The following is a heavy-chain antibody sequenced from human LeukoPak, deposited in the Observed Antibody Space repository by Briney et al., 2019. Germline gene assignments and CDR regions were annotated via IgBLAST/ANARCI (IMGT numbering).Heavy chain of an antibody. J-gene: IGHJ4*02. CDR2: ISGSGGST. Sequence: GGSLTLSCAASGFTFSSSAISWVRQAPGKGLEWVSAISGSGGSTYYADSVKGRFTISRDNSKNTLYVEMNSLRAEDTAVYYCAKDARSRPDSSYDYFDYWGQGIVVTVSS. V-gene: IGHV3-23*01. D-gene: IGHD5-12*01. CDR3: AKDARSRPDSSYDYFDY. CDR1: GFTFSSSA.